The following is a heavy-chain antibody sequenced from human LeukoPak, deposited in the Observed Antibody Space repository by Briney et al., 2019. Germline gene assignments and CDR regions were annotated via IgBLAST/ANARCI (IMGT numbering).Heavy chain of an antibody. V-gene: IGHV1-46*01. D-gene: IGHD1-26*01. J-gene: IGHJ4*02. CDR2: INPSGGST. CDR3: ARDLGGATRWGY. Sequence: ASVKVSCKASGYTFTSYYMHWVRQAPGQGLEWMGIINPSGGSTSYAQKFQGRVTMTTDTSTSTAYMELRSLRSDDTAVYYCARDLGGATRWGYWGQGTLVTVSS. CDR1: GYTFTSYY.